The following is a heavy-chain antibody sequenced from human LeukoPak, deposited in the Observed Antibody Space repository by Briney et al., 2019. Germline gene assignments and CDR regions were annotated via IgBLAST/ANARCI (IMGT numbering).Heavy chain of an antibody. CDR1: GFTFDDYA. J-gene: IGHJ4*02. CDR3: AKDRAFVEVAGLDY. V-gene: IGHV3-9*01. Sequence: GGSLRLSCAASGFTFDDYAMHWVRQAPGEGLEWVSGISWNSGSIGYADSVKGRFTISRDNAKNSLYLQMNSLRAEDTALYYCAKDRAFVEVAGLDYWGQGTLVTVSS. CDR2: ISWNSGSI. D-gene: IGHD6-19*01.